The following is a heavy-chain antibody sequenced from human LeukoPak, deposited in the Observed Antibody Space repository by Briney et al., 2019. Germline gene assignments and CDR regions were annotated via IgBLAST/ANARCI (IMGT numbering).Heavy chain of an antibody. D-gene: IGHD3-16*02. CDR1: GFTFRNYA. CDR3: AREYYDYVWGSYRSPLDY. J-gene: IGHJ4*02. V-gene: IGHV3-48*01. Sequence: GGSLRLSCAGSGFTFRNYAMSWVRQAPGKGLEWVSYISSSSSTIYYADSVKGRFTISRDNAKNSLYLQMNSLRAEDTAVYYCAREYYDYVWGSYRSPLDYWGQGTLVTVSS. CDR2: ISSSSSTI.